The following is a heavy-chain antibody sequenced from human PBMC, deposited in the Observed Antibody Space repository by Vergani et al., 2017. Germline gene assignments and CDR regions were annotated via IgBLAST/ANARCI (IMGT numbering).Heavy chain of an antibody. D-gene: IGHD1-1*01. Sequence: QVQLQESGPGLVKPSETLSLTCTVSGGSISSYYWSWIRQPPGKGLEWIGYIYYSGSTNYNPSLKSRVTISVDTSKNQFSLKLSSVTAADTAVYYCVGATGTTGIFDYWGQGTLVTVSS. V-gene: IGHV4-59*01. CDR2: IYYSGST. CDR1: GGSISSYY. CDR3: VGATGTTGIFDY. J-gene: IGHJ4*02.